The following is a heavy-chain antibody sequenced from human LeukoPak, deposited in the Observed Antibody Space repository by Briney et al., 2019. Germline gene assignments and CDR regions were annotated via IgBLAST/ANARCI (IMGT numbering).Heavy chain of an antibody. V-gene: IGHV1-2*02. CDR1: GYTFTGYY. J-gene: IGHJ3*02. CDR3: ASRGYYYDSSGYRDAFDI. D-gene: IGHD3-22*01. Sequence: GASVKVSCKASGYTFTGYYMHWVRQAPGQGLEWMGWINPNSGCTNYAQKFQGRVTMTRDTCISTAYMELSRLRSDDTAVYYCASRGYYYDSSGYRDAFDIWGQGTMVTVSS. CDR2: INPNSGCT.